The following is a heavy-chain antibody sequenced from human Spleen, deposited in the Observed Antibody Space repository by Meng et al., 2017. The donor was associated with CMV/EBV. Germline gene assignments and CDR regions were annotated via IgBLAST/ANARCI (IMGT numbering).Heavy chain of an antibody. CDR2: SNAGNGNT. CDR1: GYTFTSYA. Sequence: ASVKVSCKASGYTFTSYAMHWVRQAPGQRLEWMGWSNAGNGNTKYSQEFQGRVTITRDTSASTAYMELSSLRSEDTAVYFCARELCTSTSCYKAPGDYWGQGTLVTVSS. J-gene: IGHJ4*02. V-gene: IGHV1-3*02. CDR3: ARELCTSTSCYKAPGDY. D-gene: IGHD2-2*02.